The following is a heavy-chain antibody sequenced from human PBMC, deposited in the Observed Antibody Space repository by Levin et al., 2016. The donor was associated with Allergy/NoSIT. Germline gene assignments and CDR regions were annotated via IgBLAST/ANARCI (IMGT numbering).Heavy chain of an antibody. CDR1: GGSIESYY. V-gene: IGHV4-4*07. CDR3: ARVLWALPTLREYWYFDV. CDR2: IFSSGKA. D-gene: IGHD1-26*01. Sequence: SETLSLTCTVSGGSIESYYWTWIRQPAGKGLEWIGRIFSSGKANYNPSLQSRVTMSVDPPKNQFSLTLRSVTAADTGVYYCARVLWALPTLREYWYFDVWGRGTLVTVSS. J-gene: IGHJ2*01.